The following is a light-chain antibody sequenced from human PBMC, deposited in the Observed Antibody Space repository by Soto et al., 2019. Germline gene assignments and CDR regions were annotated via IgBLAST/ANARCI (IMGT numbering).Light chain of an antibody. CDR3: CSYAGSGTPYV. J-gene: IGLJ1*01. V-gene: IGLV2-23*02. CDR1: SNDVGSYNL. Sequence: QSVLTQPASVSGSPGQAITISCTGTSNDVGSYNLVSWYQQHPGKAPKLMIYEVNTRLSGVSNRFSGSKSGNTDSLTISGIKAEDEADYYCCSYAGSGTPYVFGTGTKVTV. CDR2: EVN.